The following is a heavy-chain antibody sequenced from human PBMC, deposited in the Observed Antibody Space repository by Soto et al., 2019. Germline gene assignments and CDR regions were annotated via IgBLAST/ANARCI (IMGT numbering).Heavy chain of an antibody. CDR2: INHSGST. V-gene: IGHV4-34*01. CDR1: GGSFSGYY. J-gene: IGHJ4*02. D-gene: IGHD6-19*01. Sequence: SETLSLTCAVYGGSFSGYYWSWIRQPPGKGLEWIGEINHSGSTNYNPSLKSRVTISVDTSKNQFSLKLSSVTAADTAVYYCARTAGRRYFDYWGQGTLVTVSS. CDR3: ARTAGRRYFDY.